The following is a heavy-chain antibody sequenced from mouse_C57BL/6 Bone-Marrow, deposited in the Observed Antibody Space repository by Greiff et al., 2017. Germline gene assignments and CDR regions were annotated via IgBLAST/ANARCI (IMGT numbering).Heavy chain of an antibody. CDR1: GYTFTSYG. CDR2: IYIGNGYT. CDR3: ARDDTTVVANDWYFDV. Sequence: VQLQQSGAELVRPGSSVKMSCKTSGYTFTSYGINWVKQRPGQGLVWIGYIYIGNGYTEYNEKFKGKATLTSDTSSSTAYMQLSSLTSEDSAISFCARDDTTVVANDWYFDVWGTGTTVTVSS. D-gene: IGHD1-1*01. J-gene: IGHJ1*03. V-gene: IGHV1-58*01.